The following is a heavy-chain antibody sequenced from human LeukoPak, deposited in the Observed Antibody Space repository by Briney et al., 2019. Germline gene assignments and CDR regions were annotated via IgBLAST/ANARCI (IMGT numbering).Heavy chain of an antibody. D-gene: IGHD4-17*01. J-gene: IGHJ4*02. CDR2: INHSGST. Sequence: PSETLSLTCAVYGGSFSGYYWSWIRQPPGKGLEWIGAINHSGSTNYNPSLKSRVTISVDTSKNQFSLKLSSVTAADTAVYYCARVRGLRRSGIDYWGQGTLVTVSS. CDR1: GGSFSGYY. V-gene: IGHV4-34*01. CDR3: ARVRGLRRSGIDY.